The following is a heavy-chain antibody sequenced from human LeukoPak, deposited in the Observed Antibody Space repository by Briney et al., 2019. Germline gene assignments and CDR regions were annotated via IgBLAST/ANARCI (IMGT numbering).Heavy chain of an antibody. Sequence: SETLSLTCTVSGGSISSGAYYWSWIRQPAGKGLEWIGRIYTSGSTNYNPSLKSRVTISVDTSKNQFSLKLDSVTAADTAVYYCARDLSMIGGVTDDYWGQGTLVTVSS. J-gene: IGHJ4*02. CDR3: ARDLSMIGGVTDDY. CDR2: IYTSGST. V-gene: IGHV4-61*02. CDR1: GGSISSGAYY. D-gene: IGHD3-16*01.